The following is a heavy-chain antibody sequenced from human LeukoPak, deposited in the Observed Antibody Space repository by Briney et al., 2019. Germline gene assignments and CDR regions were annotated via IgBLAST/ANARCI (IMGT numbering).Heavy chain of an antibody. CDR1: GFTFSSYS. J-gene: IGHJ4*02. V-gene: IGHV3-21*04. CDR2: ISSSSSYI. D-gene: IGHD5-12*01. CDR3: AKEGEGGYIHFDY. Sequence: GGSLRLSCAASGFTFSSYSMNWVRQAPGKGLEWVSSISSSSSYIYYADSVKGRFTISRDNAKNSLYLQMNSLRAEDTALYYCAKEGEGGYIHFDYWGQGTLVTVSS.